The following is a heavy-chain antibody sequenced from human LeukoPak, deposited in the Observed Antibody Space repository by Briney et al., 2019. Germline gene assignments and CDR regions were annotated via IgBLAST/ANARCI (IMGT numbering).Heavy chain of an antibody. CDR1: GESFSGYF. CDR2: INHSGSTS. CDR3: ARMRAADNNNWFDP. V-gene: IGHV4-34*01. Sequence: SETLSLTCAVYGESFSGYFWNWIRQPPGKGLEWIGEINHSGSTSNHNPSLKSRVTMSVDTSKNQFSLKLSSVTAADTAVYYCARMRAADNNNWFDPWGQGTLVTVSS. D-gene: IGHD6-13*01. J-gene: IGHJ5*02.